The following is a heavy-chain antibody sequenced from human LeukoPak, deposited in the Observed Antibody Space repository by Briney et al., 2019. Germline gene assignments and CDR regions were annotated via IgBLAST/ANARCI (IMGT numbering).Heavy chain of an antibody. CDR3: ARNGSGPIGGGYGSFDI. CDR1: GFTFSDYY. V-gene: IGHV3-11*01. D-gene: IGHD5-18*01. Sequence: GGSLRLSCAASGFTFSDYYMSWIRQAPGKGLEWVSDISCSGSTIYYADSVKGRFTISRDNAKNTLYLQMNSLRAEDPAVYYCARNGSGPIGGGYGSFDIWGQGTMVTVSS. J-gene: IGHJ3*02. CDR2: ISCSGSTI.